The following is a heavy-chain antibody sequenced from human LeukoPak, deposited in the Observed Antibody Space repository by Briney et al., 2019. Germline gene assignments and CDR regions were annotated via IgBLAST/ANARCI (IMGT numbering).Heavy chain of an antibody. Sequence: PGRSLRLSCAASGFTFSSYGMHWVRQAPGKGLEWVAVIWYDGSNKYYADSVKGRFTISRDNSKNTLYLQMNSLRAEDTAVYYCAGGHIGYYYYYGMDVWGQGTTVTVSS. CDR3: AGGHIGYYYYYGMDV. V-gene: IGHV3-33*01. CDR2: IWYDGSNK. J-gene: IGHJ6*02. CDR1: GFTFSSYG.